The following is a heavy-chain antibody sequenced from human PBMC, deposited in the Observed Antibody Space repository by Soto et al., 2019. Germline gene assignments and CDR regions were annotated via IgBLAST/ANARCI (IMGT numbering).Heavy chain of an antibody. Sequence: GGSLRLSCAASGFTFSSYWMSWVRQAPGKGLEWVANIKQDGSEKYYVDSVKGRFTISRDNAKNSLYLQMNSLRAEDTAVYYCAREKVGRNEAKRYYYYYYMDVWGKGTTVTVSS. J-gene: IGHJ6*03. CDR2: IKQDGSEK. D-gene: IGHD1-1*01. CDR3: AREKVGRNEAKRYYYYYYMDV. V-gene: IGHV3-7*01. CDR1: GFTFSSYW.